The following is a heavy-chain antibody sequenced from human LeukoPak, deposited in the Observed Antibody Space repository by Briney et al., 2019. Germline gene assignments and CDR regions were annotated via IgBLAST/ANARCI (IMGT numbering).Heavy chain of an antibody. V-gene: IGHV4-59*02. CDR2: FYYTGST. J-gene: IGHJ6*03. D-gene: IGHD6-19*01. CDR3: ARENSGWYTYWYYYMDV. Sequence: SETLSLTCTISGGSVSDYYWSWIRQSPGKGLEWIGYFYYTGSTTYNPSLKSRVTISADTSKNQFSLKLTSVTAADTALYYCARENSGWYTYWYYYMDVWGKGTTVTISS. CDR1: GGSVSDYY.